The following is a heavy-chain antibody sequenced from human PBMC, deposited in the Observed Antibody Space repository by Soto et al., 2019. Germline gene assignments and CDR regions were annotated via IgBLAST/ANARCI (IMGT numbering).Heavy chain of an antibody. V-gene: IGHV1-18*01. D-gene: IGHD1-26*01. CDR3: ARVVGALGHWFDP. CDR1: GYTFTSYG. J-gene: IGHJ5*02. CDR2: ISAYNGNT. Sequence: QVQLVQSGGEVKKPGASVKVSCKASGYTFTSYGISWVRQAPGQGLEWMGRISAYNGNTNYAQKLQGRVTMTTDTSTSTAYREVRSLRSDDTAVYYCARVVGALGHWFDPWGQGTLVTVSS.